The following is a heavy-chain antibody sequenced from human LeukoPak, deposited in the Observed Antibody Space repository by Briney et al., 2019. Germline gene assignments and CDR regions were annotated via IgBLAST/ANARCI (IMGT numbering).Heavy chain of an antibody. CDR2: IYSGGST. CDR3: AREGAARPPYNWFDP. V-gene: IGHV3-66*02. Sequence: GGSLRLSCAASGFTVSSNYMSWVRQAPGKGLEWVSVIYSGGSTYYADSVKGRFTISRDNSKNTLYLQMNSLRAEDTAVYYCAREGAARPPYNWFDPWGQGTLVTVSS. D-gene: IGHD6-6*01. J-gene: IGHJ5*02. CDR1: GFTVSSNY.